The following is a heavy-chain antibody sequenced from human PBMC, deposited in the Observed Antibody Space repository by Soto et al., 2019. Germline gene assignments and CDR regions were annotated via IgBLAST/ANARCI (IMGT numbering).Heavy chain of an antibody. Sequence: QVQLVESGGGVVQPGGSLRLSCAAPGFTLSDYPMNWVRQAPGKWLEWVALISYDGSKKYYADSVRGRFTISRDNSKNTLYLQMSSLTTEDTSVYYCARESPVLSWYFDLWGRGTLVTVSS. CDR2: ISYDGSKK. CDR1: GFTLSDYP. CDR3: ARESPVLSWYFDL. J-gene: IGHJ2*01. V-gene: IGHV3-30-3*01.